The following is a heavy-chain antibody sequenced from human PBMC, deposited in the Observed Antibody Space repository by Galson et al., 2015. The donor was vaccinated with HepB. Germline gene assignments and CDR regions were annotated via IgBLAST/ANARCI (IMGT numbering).Heavy chain of an antibody. CDR2: ISGSGGST. V-gene: IGHV3-23*01. J-gene: IGHJ3*02. CDR1: GFTFNSYA. D-gene: IGHD7-27*01. CDR3: AKDYLNWGGDAFDI. Sequence: SLRLSCAASGFTFNSYAMSWVRQAPGKGLEWVSIISGSGGSTHYADSVKGRFTISRDNSKNTLCLQMNSLRAEDTAVYYCAKDYLNWGGDAFDIWGQGTMVTVSS.